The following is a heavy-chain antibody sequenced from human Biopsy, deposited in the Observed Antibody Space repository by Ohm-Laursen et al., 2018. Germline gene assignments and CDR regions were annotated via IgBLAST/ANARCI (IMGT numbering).Heavy chain of an antibody. V-gene: IGHV4-59*01. CDR1: GDSISTYY. CDR2: IYYTGNT. D-gene: IGHD3-22*01. J-gene: IGHJ2*01. CDR3: ARDRGYYSDRTVPGYLDL. Sequence: SDTLSLTCSVSGDSISTYYWSWIRQPPGKGLQWIGYIYYTGNTDYNPSLQSRVTISVDTSKNHFPLRLRSMTPADTAMYYCARDRGYYSDRTVPGYLDLWGRGTLVTVSS.